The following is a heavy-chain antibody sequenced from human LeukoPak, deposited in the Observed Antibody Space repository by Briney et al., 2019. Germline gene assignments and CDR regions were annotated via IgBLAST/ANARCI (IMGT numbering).Heavy chain of an antibody. D-gene: IGHD4-17*01. CDR3: ARFHGDYKRAYYFDS. Sequence: PSETLSLTCAVSGGSISSSNWWSWVRQPPGKGLEWIGEIYHSGSTNYNPSLKSRVTISVDKSKNQFSLKLSSVTAADTAVYYCARFHGDYKRAYYFDSWGQGTLVTVSS. J-gene: IGHJ4*02. CDR2: IYHSGST. V-gene: IGHV4-4*02. CDR1: GGSISSSNW.